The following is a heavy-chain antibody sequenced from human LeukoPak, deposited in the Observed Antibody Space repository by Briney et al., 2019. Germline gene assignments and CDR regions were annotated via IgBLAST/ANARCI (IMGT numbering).Heavy chain of an antibody. D-gene: IGHD3-3*01. CDR3: AKLNDFWSGYSDY. V-gene: IGHV3-23*01. J-gene: IGHJ4*02. CDR1: GFTFSSYA. Sequence: PGGSLRLSCAASGFTFSSYAMSWVRQAPGKGLEWVSAISGSGGSTYYADSVKGRFTISRDNSKNTLYLQMNSLRAEDTAVYCCAKLNDFWSGYSDYWGQGTLATASS. CDR2: ISGSGGST.